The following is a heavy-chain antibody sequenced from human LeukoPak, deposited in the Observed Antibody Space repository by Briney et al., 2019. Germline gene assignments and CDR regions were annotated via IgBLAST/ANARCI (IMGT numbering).Heavy chain of an antibody. Sequence: ASVKVSCKASGYTLTGYYLHWVRQAPGQGLEGMGWINPNTGATHSAQKFQGRITMTRDTSISTGYMDLSHLRSDDTAVYYCARDRVGSGWPRPYYFEVWGQGTLVTVSS. D-gene: IGHD6-19*01. V-gene: IGHV1-2*02. CDR3: ARDRVGSGWPRPYYFEV. J-gene: IGHJ4*02. CDR2: INPNTGAT. CDR1: GYTLTGYY.